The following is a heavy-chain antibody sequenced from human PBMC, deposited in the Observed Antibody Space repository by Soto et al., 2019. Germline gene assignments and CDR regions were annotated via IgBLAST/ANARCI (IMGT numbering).Heavy chain of an antibody. CDR1: GFTFSTYA. V-gene: IGHV3-64D*06. J-gene: IGHJ5*02. Sequence: EVQLVESGGGLVQPGGSLRLSCSASGFTFSTYAMHWVRQAPGKGLEYVSAISSGGSSTYYADSVKGRFTISRDNSKNTLHPQMRSLRTEDTAVYFCVRGSGSYYRYDWFDPWGQGTLVTVSS. CDR3: VRGSGSYYRYDWFDP. CDR2: ISSGGSST. D-gene: IGHD3-10*01.